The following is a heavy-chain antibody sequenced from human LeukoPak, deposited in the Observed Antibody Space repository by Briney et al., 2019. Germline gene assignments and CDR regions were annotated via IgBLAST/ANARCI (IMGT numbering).Heavy chain of an antibody. CDR1: GFTFSSYI. V-gene: IGHV3-21*06. J-gene: IGHJ4*02. CDR3: ARVPEYCSGGSCFSLDY. Sequence: GGSLRLSCAASGFTFSSYIMNWLRPPPGKGLAWVSSISSSSYIYYADSVKGRFTISRDDAKNSLYLQMNSLRAEDTAVYYCARVPEYCSGGSCFSLDYWGQGTLVTVSS. CDR2: ISSSSYI. D-gene: IGHD2-15*01.